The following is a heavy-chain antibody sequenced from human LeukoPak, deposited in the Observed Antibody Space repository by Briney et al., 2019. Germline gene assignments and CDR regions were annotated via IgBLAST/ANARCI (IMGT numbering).Heavy chain of an antibody. Sequence: ASVKVSCKASGYTFTSYYMHWVRQAPGQGLEWMGIINPSGGSTSYAQKFQGRVTMTRDTSISTAYMELSRLRSDDTAVYYCARGNRSPSAFDIWGQGTMVTVSS. J-gene: IGHJ3*02. CDR3: ARGNRSPSAFDI. CDR1: GYTFTSYY. D-gene: IGHD1-14*01. CDR2: INPSGGST. V-gene: IGHV1-46*01.